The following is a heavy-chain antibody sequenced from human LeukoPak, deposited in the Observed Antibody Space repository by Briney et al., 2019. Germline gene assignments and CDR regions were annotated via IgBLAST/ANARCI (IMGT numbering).Heavy chain of an antibody. CDR1: GFTLSDYW. Sequence: GGSLRLSCAASGFTLSDYWMSWVRQAPGKGLEWVANINQNGREKRYVDSVKGRFTISRDNSKNTLYLQMNSLRAEDTAVYYCATPSDYGDYYFDYWGQGTLVTVSS. J-gene: IGHJ4*02. CDR3: ATPSDYGDYYFDY. D-gene: IGHD4-17*01. CDR2: INQNGREK. V-gene: IGHV3-7*01.